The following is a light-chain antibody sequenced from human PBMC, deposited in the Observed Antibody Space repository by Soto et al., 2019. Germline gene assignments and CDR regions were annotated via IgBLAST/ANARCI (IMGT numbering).Light chain of an antibody. CDR3: QQYNSYSSGT. V-gene: IGKV1-5*03. CDR1: QSIDSW. J-gene: IGKJ1*01. Sequence: DIQMTRSPSTLSASVGDRVTITCRASQSIDSWLAWYQQKPGKAPNLLIYKASSLESGVPSRFSGSGSGTEFTLTISSLQPDDFATYYCQQYNSYSSGTFGQGTKVDIK. CDR2: KAS.